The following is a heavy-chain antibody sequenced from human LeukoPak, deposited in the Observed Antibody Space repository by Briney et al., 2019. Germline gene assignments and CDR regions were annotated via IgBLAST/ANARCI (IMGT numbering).Heavy chain of an antibody. CDR2: IRYDGSNK. Sequence: GGSLRLSCAASGFTFSSYGMHWVRRAPGKGLEWVAFIRYDGSNKYYADSVKGRFTISRDNSKNTLYLQMNSLRAEDTAVYYCASCRGFGDLLGYFNYWGQGTLVTVSS. CDR3: ASCRGFGDLLGYFNY. D-gene: IGHD3-10*01. J-gene: IGHJ4*02. CDR1: GFTFSSYG. V-gene: IGHV3-30*02.